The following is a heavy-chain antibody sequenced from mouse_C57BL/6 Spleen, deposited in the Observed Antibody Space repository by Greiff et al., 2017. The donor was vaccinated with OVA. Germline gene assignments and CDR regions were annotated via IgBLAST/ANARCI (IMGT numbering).Heavy chain of an antibody. J-gene: IGHJ3*01. CDR3: ARYGNYESFAAY. Sequence: VQLKESGPELVKPGASVKISCKASGYSFTGYYMNWVKQSPEKSLEWIGEINPSTGGTTYNQKFKAKATLTVDKSSSTAYMQLKSLTSEDSAVYYCARYGNYESFAAYWGQGTLVTVSA. V-gene: IGHV1-42*01. CDR2: INPSTGGT. D-gene: IGHD2-1*01. CDR1: GYSFTGYY.